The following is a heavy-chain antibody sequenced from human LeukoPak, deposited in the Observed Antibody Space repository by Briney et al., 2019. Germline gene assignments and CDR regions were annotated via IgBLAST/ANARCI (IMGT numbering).Heavy chain of an antibody. CDR2: IYYSGST. D-gene: IGHD3-22*01. Sequence: PSGTLSLTCTVSGGSISSYYWSWIRQPPGKGLEWIGYIYYSGSTNYNPSLKSRVTISVDTSKNQFSLKLSSVTAADTAVYYCARGSPMRDWGQGTLVTVSS. V-gene: IGHV4-59*01. CDR3: ARGSPMRD. CDR1: GGSISSYY. J-gene: IGHJ4*02.